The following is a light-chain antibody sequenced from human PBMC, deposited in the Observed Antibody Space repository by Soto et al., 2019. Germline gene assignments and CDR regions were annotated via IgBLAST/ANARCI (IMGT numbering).Light chain of an antibody. Sequence: IVLTQSPATLSVSPGERATLSCRASQSIDNNLAWYQQRPGQAPRLLIYAASVRATGVPARISGSGSGTEFTLIITSLQSEDFALYYCQHYINWLLFTFGPGTKVDIK. V-gene: IGKV3-15*01. CDR3: QHYINWLLFT. CDR2: AAS. CDR1: QSIDNN. J-gene: IGKJ3*01.